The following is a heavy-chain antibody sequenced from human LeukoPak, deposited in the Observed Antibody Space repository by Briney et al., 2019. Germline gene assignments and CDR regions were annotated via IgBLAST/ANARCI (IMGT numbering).Heavy chain of an antibody. D-gene: IGHD2-15*01. J-gene: IGHJ5*02. CDR2: ISGSGGST. Sequence: GGSLRLSCAASGFTFSSYAMRWVRQAPGKGLEWVSVISGSGGSTYYADSVKGRFTISRDNSKNTLYLQMNSLRAEDTAVYYCARDSSPGYCSGGSCLFDPWGQGTLVTVSS. CDR1: GFTFSSYA. V-gene: IGHV3-23*01. CDR3: ARDSSPGYCSGGSCLFDP.